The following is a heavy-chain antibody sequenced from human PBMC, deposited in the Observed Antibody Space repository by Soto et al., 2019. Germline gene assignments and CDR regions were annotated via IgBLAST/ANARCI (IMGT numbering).Heavy chain of an antibody. J-gene: IGHJ6*02. V-gene: IGHV1-18*01. CDR1: GYTFTSYG. Sequence: ASVKVSCKASGYTFTSYGISWVRQAPGQGLEWMGWISAYNGNTNYAQKIQGRVTMTTDTSTSTAYMELRSLRSDDTAVYYCAKSSSWYPQHYYYYGMDVWGQGTTVTVSS. D-gene: IGHD6-13*01. CDR2: ISAYNGNT. CDR3: AKSSSWYPQHYYYYGMDV.